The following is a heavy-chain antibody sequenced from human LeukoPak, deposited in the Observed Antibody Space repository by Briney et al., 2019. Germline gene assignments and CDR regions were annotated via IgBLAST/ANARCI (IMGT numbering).Heavy chain of an antibody. CDR3: ARAVPWYGSGSPNWFDP. CDR2: IYYSGST. J-gene: IGHJ5*02. Sequence: PSETLSLTCTVSGGSISSSSYYWGWIRQPPGKGLEWIGSIYYSGSTYYNPSLKSRVTISVDTSKNQFSLKLSSVTAADTAVYYCARAVPWYGSGSPNWFDPWGQGTLVTVSS. V-gene: IGHV4-39*07. D-gene: IGHD3-10*01. CDR1: GGSISSSSYY.